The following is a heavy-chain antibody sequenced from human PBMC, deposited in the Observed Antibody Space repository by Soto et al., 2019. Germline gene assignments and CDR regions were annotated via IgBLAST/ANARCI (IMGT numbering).Heavy chain of an antibody. J-gene: IGHJ5*02. CDR3: ARETWNTHGRHFRLEP. D-gene: IGHD1-1*01. CDR1: GGSISSGNYY. V-gene: IGHV4-61*01. CDR2: IPHTGKT. Sequence: SETLSLTCTVSGGSISSGNYYWSWIRQSPGKGLEWIGDIPHTGKTNYNPSLESRVTIAVDLSENQFSLKLRSVTAADSALYFCARETWNTHGRHFRLEPWGQGTLVTVSS.